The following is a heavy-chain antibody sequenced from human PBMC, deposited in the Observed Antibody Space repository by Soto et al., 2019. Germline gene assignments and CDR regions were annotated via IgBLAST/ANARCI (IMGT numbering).Heavy chain of an antibody. V-gene: IGHV1-8*01. CDR3: ARVLRFLEWSRPLGYYYYYMDV. J-gene: IGHJ6*03. CDR1: GYTFTSYY. CDR2: MNPNSGNT. Sequence: ASEKVSCKASGYTFTSYYINWVRQATGQGHERMGWMNPNSGNTGYAQKFQGRVTMTRNTSISTAYMELSSLRSEDTAVYYCARVLRFLEWSRPLGYYYYYMDVWGKGTTVTVSS. D-gene: IGHD3-3*01.